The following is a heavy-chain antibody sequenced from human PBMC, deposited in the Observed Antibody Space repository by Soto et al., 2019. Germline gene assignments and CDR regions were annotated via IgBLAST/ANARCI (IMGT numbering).Heavy chain of an antibody. CDR3: ARFSGTYRAFDY. Sequence: SETLSLTCTVSGGSISSSSFHWAWIRQPPREGLEWIATIYYSGTTYYNPSLKSRVTISVDTSKNQFSLKLTSVTAADTAVYYCARFSGTYRAFDYWGQGALVTVSS. V-gene: IGHV4-39*01. CDR2: IYYSGTT. CDR1: GGSISSSSFH. J-gene: IGHJ4*02. D-gene: IGHD1-26*01.